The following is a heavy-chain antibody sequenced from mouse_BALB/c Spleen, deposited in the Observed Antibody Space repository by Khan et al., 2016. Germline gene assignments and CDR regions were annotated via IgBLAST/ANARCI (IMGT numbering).Heavy chain of an antibody. CDR1: GYTLTNYG. J-gene: IGHJ4*01. D-gene: IGHD2-1*01. V-gene: IGHV9-3-1*01. CDR2: INTYNGEP. CDR3: GRKPPLLPDYYAMDY. Sequence: QIQLVQSGPELKKPGETVKISCKASGYTLTNYGMNWVKQAPGKGLKWMGWINTYNGEPTYADDFKGRFAFSLETSASTAYLQINNLKNEDTATYFCGRKPPLLPDYYAMDYWGQGTSVTVSS.